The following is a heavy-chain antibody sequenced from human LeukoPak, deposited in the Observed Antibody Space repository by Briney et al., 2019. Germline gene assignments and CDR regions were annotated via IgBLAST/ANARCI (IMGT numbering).Heavy chain of an antibody. CDR3: ARDGGLHTNFDY. CDR2: TKPDGTAE. V-gene: IGHV3-7*01. Sequence: PGGSLRLSCAASGFTFRNYWMGWVRQAPGKGLEWVANTKPDGTAEYYADSVRGRFTTSRDSANNFLYLQMNSLRGEDTAVYYCARDGGLHTNFDYWGQGTLVTVSS. CDR1: GFTFRNYW. J-gene: IGHJ4*02. D-gene: IGHD2-15*01.